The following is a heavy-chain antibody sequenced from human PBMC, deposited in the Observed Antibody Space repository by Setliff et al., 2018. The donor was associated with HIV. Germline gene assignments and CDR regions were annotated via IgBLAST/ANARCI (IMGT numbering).Heavy chain of an antibody. CDR3: ASQLDTPPAIVPFDI. CDR2: IYYSGST. Sequence: SETLSLTCTVSGASISSSGYYWGWIRQPPGKGLEWIGTIYYSGSTYYNPSLKSRVTISVDTSKNQFSLKLSSVTAADTAVYYCASQLDTPPAIVPFDIWGQGTMVTVSS. J-gene: IGHJ3*02. V-gene: IGHV4-39*07. CDR1: GASISSSGYY. D-gene: IGHD2-2*01.